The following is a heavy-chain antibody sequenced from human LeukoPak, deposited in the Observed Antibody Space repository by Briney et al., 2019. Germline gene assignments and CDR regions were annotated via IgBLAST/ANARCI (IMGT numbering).Heavy chain of an antibody. J-gene: IGHJ1*01. V-gene: IGHV3-30*18. CDR3: AKDQGGYCSSFSCYSGDYGYFQH. Sequence: PGGSLRLSCAASGFTFSNYGMHWVRQAPDKGLEWVGVIGYDGNNKYYADSVKGRFTISRDNAKNTVYLQMNSLRAEDTAVYYCAKDQGGYCSSFSCYSGDYGYFQHWGQGTLVTVSS. CDR1: GFTFSNYG. CDR2: IGYDGNNK. D-gene: IGHD2-2*03.